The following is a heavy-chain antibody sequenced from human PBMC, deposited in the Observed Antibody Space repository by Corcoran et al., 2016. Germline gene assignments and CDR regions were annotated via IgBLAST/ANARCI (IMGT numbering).Heavy chain of an antibody. Sequence: QVQLQQSGPGLVKPSETLSLTCSVSGGSIYNYYWTWIRQPAGKGLEWIGRISGVGSTDYNPSLKSRVTMSVDTSENQISLRLSSVTAADTAVYYCAREDTSMITYSCDYWGQGVLVTVSS. V-gene: IGHV4-4*07. CDR2: ISGVGST. CDR1: GGSIYNYY. J-gene: IGHJ4*02. D-gene: IGHD3-16*01. CDR3: AREDTSMITYSCDY.